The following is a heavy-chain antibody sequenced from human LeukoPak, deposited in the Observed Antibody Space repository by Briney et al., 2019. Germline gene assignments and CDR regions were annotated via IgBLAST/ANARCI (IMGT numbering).Heavy chain of an antibody. CDR2: INWDGSST. CDR1: NFAFDDYG. Sequence: GGSLRLSCVVSNFAFDDYGMSWVRQAPGKGLEWVSGINWDGSSTGYVDSAKGRFTISRDNGKNSLYLHMNSLRAEDTALYYCARGGFGESDYYMDVWGKGTTVTVSS. V-gene: IGHV3-20*04. CDR3: ARGGFGESDYYMDV. D-gene: IGHD3-10*01. J-gene: IGHJ6*03.